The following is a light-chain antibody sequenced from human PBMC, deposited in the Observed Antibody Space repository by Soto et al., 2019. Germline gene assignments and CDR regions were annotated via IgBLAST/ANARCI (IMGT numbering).Light chain of an antibody. CDR2: GAS. V-gene: IGKV3-15*01. Sequence: EIVMTQSPATLSVSPGERATLSCRASQSVKNNLAWYQQKPGQAPRLLLYGASARATGIPARFSGSGSGTEFTLTISSLQSEDFAVYYCQQYNNWPLTFGGGTKVEIK. CDR1: QSVKNN. J-gene: IGKJ4*01. CDR3: QQYNNWPLT.